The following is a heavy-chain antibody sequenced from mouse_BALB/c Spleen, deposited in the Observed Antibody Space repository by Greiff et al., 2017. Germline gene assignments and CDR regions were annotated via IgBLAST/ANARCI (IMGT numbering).Heavy chain of an antibody. J-gene: IGHJ4*01. Sequence: QVQLQQSGAELVRPGSSVKISCKASGYAFSSYWMNWVKQRPGQGLEWIGQIYPGDGDTNYNGKFKGKATLTADKSSSTAYMQLSSLTSEDSAVYFCGRGDDYYAMDYWGQGTSVTVSS. CDR2: IYPGDGDT. CDR1: GYAFSSYW. CDR3: GRGDDYYAMDY. V-gene: IGHV1-80*01.